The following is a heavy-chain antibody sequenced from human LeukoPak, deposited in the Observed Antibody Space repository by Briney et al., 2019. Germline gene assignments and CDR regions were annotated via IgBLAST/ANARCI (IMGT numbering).Heavy chain of an antibody. V-gene: IGHV4-34*12. Sequence: SETLSLTCAVYGGSFSGYYWSWIRQPPGKGLEWIGSVFHTGTAYYNPSLRSRVTLSVDTSKNQFSLKMSSVTAADTAVYYCTKNDVGDYGTWGQGTLVAVSS. CDR1: GGSFSGYY. D-gene: IGHD4-17*01. J-gene: IGHJ5*02. CDR2: VFHTGTA. CDR3: TKNDVGDYGT.